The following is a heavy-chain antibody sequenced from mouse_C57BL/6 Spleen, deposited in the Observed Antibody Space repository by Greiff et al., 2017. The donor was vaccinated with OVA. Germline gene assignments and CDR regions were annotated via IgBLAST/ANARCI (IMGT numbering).Heavy chain of an antibody. CDR2: IYPGDGDT. J-gene: IGHJ3*01. V-gene: IGHV1-82*01. D-gene: IGHD2-5*01. Sequence: QVQLKESGPELVKPGASVKISCKASGYAFSSSWMNWVKQRPGKGLEWIGRIYPGDGDTNYNGKFKGKATLTADKSSSTAYMQLSSLTSEDSAVYFCARSGYSNYGGFAYWGKGTLVTVSA. CDR3: ARSGYSNYGGFAY. CDR1: GYAFSSSW.